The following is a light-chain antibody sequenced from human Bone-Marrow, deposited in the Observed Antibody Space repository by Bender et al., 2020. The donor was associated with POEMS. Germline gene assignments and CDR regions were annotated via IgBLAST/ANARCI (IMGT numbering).Light chain of an antibody. Sequence: QSVLTQPPSVSGTPGQRVTISCSGSGSNIGAGYDLHWYQQLPGTVPKVLIYSNDNRPSGVPDRFSGSRSGTSASLAITGLQSDDEAIYFCVAWDASLNGWVFGGGTKLTVL. CDR1: GSNIGAGYD. V-gene: IGLV1-44*01. CDR3: VAWDASLNGWV. CDR2: SND. J-gene: IGLJ3*02.